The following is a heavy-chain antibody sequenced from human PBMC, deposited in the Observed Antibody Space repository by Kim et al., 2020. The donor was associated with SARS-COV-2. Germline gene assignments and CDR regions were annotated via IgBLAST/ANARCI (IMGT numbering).Heavy chain of an antibody. CDR3: ARLRPYCSSTSCYFRYYYYGMDV. Sequence: SETLSLTCTVSGGSISSSSYYWGWIRQPPGKGLEWIGSIYYSGSTYYNPSLKSRVTISVDTSKNQFSLKLSSVTAADTAVYYCARLRPYCSSTSCYFRYYYYGMDVWGQGTTVTVSS. CDR1: GGSISSSSYY. CDR2: IYYSGST. D-gene: IGHD2-2*01. J-gene: IGHJ6*02. V-gene: IGHV4-39*01.